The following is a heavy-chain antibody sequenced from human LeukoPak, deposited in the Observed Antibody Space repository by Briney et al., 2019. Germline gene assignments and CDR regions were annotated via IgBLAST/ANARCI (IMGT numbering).Heavy chain of an antibody. CDR3: ATPINSSSWSYYFDY. V-gene: IGHV3-30-3*01. D-gene: IGHD6-13*01. J-gene: IGHJ4*02. CDR1: GFTFSSYA. Sequence: GGSLRLSCAASGFTFSSYAMHWVRQAPGKGLEWVAVISYDGSNKYYADSVKGRFTISRDNSKNTLYLQMNSLRAEDTAVYYCATPINSSSWSYYFDYWGQGTLVTVSS. CDR2: ISYDGSNK.